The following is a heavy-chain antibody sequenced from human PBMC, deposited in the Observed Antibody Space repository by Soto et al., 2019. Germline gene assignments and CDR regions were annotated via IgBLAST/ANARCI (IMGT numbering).Heavy chain of an antibody. D-gene: IGHD1-26*01. J-gene: IGHJ4*02. CDR3: ARVAAVGGSGSYYVFDY. CDR1: GGTFSSYA. V-gene: IGHV1-69*13. Sequence: SVKVSCKASGGTFSSYAISWVRQAPGQGLEWMGGIIPIFGTANYAQKFQGRVTITADESTSTAYMELSSLRSEDTAVHYCARVAAVGGSGSYYVFDYWGQGTLVTVSS. CDR2: IIPIFGTA.